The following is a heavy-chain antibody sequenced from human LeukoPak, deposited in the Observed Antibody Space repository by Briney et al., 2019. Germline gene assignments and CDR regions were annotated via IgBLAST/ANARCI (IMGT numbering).Heavy chain of an antibody. CDR2: IYYSGST. J-gene: IGHJ3*02. CDR3: ARHTRVGYGGNSGAFDI. V-gene: IGHV4-39*01. D-gene: IGHD4-23*01. Sequence: SETLSLTCTVSGGSISSSSYYWGWIRQPPGKGLEWIGSIYYSGSTYYNPSLKSRVTISVDTSKNQFSLKLSSVTAADTAVYYCARHTRVGYGGNSGAFDIWGQGTMVTVSS. CDR1: GGSISSSSYY.